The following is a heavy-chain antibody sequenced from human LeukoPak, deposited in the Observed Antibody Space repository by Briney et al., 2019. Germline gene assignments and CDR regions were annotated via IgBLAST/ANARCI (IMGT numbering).Heavy chain of an antibody. CDR3: AKQPGCTTGWCFHY. CDR1: RFSFINYA. D-gene: IGHD6-19*01. Sequence: PGGSLRLSRAASRFSFINYAMSWVRQPPGKGLEGVSGISGRGYSTDYADAVKGGVTISRDNSKNTLYVQMNSLRAEDTDVYYCAKQPGCTTGWCFHYWGQGTLVPVSS. J-gene: IGHJ4*02. CDR2: ISGRGYST. V-gene: IGHV3-23*01.